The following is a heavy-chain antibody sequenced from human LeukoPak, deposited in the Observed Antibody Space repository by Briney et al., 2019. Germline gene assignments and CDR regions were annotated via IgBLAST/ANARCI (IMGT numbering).Heavy chain of an antibody. CDR1: GFTFSSYA. J-gene: IGHJ6*02. Sequence: PGGSLRLSCAASGFTFSSYAMHWVRQAPGKGLEWVAVISYDGSNKYYADSVKGRFTISRDNSKNTLYLQMNSLRAEDTAVYYCARGDYRFYYYYGMDVWGQGTTVTVSS. V-gene: IGHV3-30-3*01. CDR2: ISYDGSNK. CDR3: ARGDYRFYYYYGMDV. D-gene: IGHD4-17*01.